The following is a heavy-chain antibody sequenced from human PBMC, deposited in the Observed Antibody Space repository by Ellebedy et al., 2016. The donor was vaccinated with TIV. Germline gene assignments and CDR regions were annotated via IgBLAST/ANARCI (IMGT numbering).Heavy chain of an antibody. V-gene: IGHV3-21*01. D-gene: IGHD2-21*02. Sequence: GESLKISCAASGFTFSSYSMNWVRQAPGKGLEWVSSISSSSSYIYYAESVKGRFTISRDNAKNSLYLQMNSLRAKDTAVYYCVRTARIADYWGQGTLVTVSS. CDR3: VRTARIADY. CDR2: ISSSSSYI. CDR1: GFTFSSYS. J-gene: IGHJ4*02.